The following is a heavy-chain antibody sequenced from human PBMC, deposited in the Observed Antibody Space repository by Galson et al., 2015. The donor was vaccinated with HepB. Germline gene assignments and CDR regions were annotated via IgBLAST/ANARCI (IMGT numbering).Heavy chain of an antibody. CDR2: ISYDGSNK. Sequence: SLRLSCAASGFTFSSYGMHWVRQAPGKGLEWVAVISYDGSNKYYADSVKGRFTISRDNSKNTLYLQMNSLRAEDTAVYYCAKDKGVAAPKKYNWNDVGIDYWGQGTLVTVSS. CDR1: GFTFSSYG. J-gene: IGHJ4*02. D-gene: IGHD1-20*01. V-gene: IGHV3-30*18. CDR3: AKDKGVAAPKKYNWNDVGIDY.